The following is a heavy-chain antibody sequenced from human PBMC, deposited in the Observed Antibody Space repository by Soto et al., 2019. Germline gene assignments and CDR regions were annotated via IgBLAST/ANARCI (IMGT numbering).Heavy chain of an antibody. D-gene: IGHD3-3*01. CDR1: GGTFSSYT. J-gene: IGHJ4*02. V-gene: IGHV1-69*02. CDR2: IIPILGIA. CDR3: ARGVQYDFWSGSTFDW. Sequence: QVQLVQSGAEVKKPGSSVKVSCKASGGTFSSYTISWVQQAPGQGLEWMGRIIPILGIANYAQKFQVRVTINADKSTSTAYMELSSLRSEDTAVYYCARGVQYDFWSGSTFDWWGQGTLVAVSS.